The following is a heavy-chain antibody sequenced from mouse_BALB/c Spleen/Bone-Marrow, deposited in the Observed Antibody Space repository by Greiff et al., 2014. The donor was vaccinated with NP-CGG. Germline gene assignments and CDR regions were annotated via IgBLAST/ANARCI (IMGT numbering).Heavy chain of an antibody. CDR3: ARIATAMGAIDY. J-gene: IGHJ4*01. CDR1: GFSLTNYG. CDR2: IWADGST. D-gene: IGHD1-2*01. V-gene: IGHV2-9*02. Sequence: LQESGPGLVAPSQSLSITCTVSGFSLTNYGVHWVRQPPGKGLEWLGVIWADGSTNYNSALMSRLSISKDNSKSQVFFKMNSLQTDDTAMYYCARIATAMGAIDYWGQGTSVTVSS.